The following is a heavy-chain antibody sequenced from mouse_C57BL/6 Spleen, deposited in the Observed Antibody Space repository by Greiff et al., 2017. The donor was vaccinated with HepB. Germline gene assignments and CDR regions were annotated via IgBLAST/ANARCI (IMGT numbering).Heavy chain of an antibody. CDR3: TTLYGSRDY. D-gene: IGHD1-1*01. CDR2: IDPENGDT. Sequence: VQLKESGAELVRPGASVKLSCTASGFNIKDDYMHWVKQRPEQGLEWIGWIDPENGDTEYASKFQGKATITAYTSSNTAYLQLSSLTSEDTAVYYCTTLYGSRDYWGQGTTLTVSS. V-gene: IGHV14-4*01. J-gene: IGHJ2*01. CDR1: GFNIKDDY.